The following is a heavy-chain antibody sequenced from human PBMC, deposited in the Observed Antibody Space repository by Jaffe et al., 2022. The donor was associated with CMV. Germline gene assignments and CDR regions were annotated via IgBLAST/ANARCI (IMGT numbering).Heavy chain of an antibody. CDR1: GFTFSSYE. D-gene: IGHD6-13*01. V-gene: IGHV3-48*03. J-gene: IGHJ4*02. CDR3: ASTTYSSSRAPHDY. CDR2: ISSSGSTI. Sequence: EVQLVESGGGLVQPGGSLRLSCAASGFTFSSYEMNWVRQAPGKGLEWVSYISSSGSTIYYADSVKGRFTISRDNAKNSLYLQMNSLRAEDTAVYYCASTTYSSSRAPHDYWGQGTLVTVSS.